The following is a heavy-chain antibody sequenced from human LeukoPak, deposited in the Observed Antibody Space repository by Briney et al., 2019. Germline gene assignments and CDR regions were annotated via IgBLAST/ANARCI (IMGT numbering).Heavy chain of an antibody. D-gene: IGHD6-19*01. J-gene: IGHJ4*02. CDR1: GFTFSDYY. V-gene: IGHV3-11*06. Sequence: GGSLRLSCEASGFTFSDYYMTWIRQAPGKGLEWVSYISSSSTYTNYADSVKGRFTISRDNAKNSLYLQMNSLRAEDTAVYYCARVYSSGWSYWGQGTLVTVSS. CDR3: ARVYSSGWSY. CDR2: ISSSSTYT.